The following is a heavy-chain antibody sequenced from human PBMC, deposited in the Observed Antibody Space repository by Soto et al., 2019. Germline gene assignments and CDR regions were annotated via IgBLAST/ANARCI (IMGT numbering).Heavy chain of an antibody. D-gene: IGHD6-19*01. J-gene: IGHJ6*02. Sequence: VGSLRLSCAASGFTFSSYAMSWVRRAPGKGLEWVSAISGNGGTTYYADSVKGRFTISRDNAKNSLYLQMNSLRAEDTAVYYCAREIAVAGTGIDYYYGMDVWGQGTTVTVSS. V-gene: IGHV3-23*01. CDR1: GFTFSSYA. CDR2: ISGNGGTT. CDR3: AREIAVAGTGIDYYYGMDV.